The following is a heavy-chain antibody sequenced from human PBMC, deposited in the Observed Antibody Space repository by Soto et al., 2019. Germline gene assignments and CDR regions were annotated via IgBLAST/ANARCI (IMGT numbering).Heavy chain of an antibody. CDR3: VRSGHTFGGVI. D-gene: IGHD3-16*01. CDR1: GGSLSNFY. V-gene: IGHV4-59*01. Sequence: KTSETLSLTCTVSGGSLSNFYGSWIRQPPGKGLEWIGYMYYSGSSNYNPSLKSRVTISIDTSKNQISLKLSSVTAADTAVYYCVRSGHTFGGVIWGQGTQVTVSS. J-gene: IGHJ4*02. CDR2: MYYSGSS.